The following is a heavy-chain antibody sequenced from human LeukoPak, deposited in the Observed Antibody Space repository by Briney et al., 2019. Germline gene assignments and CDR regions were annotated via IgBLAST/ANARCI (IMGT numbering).Heavy chain of an antibody. CDR1: GGSVSSGSYY. D-gene: IGHD1-26*01. CDR2: IYYSGST. V-gene: IGHV4-61*03. CDR3: ARAPGIVGTTPFGNY. Sequence: SEALSLTCSVFGGSVSSGSYYWSWIRESPGKGLEWIGCIYYSGSTNYNPSLRGRVAMSIDTSKNHFSLRLISVTAADTAIYYCARAPGIVGTTPFGNYWGRGTLVTVSS. J-gene: IGHJ4*02.